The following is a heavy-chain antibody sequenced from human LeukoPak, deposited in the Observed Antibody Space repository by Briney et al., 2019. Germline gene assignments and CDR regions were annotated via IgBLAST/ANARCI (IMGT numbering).Heavy chain of an antibody. J-gene: IGHJ4*02. D-gene: IGHD5-24*01. V-gene: IGHV1-2*04. CDR2: INPNSGGT. Sequence: ASVKVSCKASGYTFTGYYMHWVRQAPGQGLEWMGWINPNSGGTNYAQKFQGWVTMTRDTSINTAYMELSSLRSEDTAVYYCARVDGSPDYWGQGTLVTVSS. CDR1: GYTFTGYY. CDR3: ARVDGSPDY.